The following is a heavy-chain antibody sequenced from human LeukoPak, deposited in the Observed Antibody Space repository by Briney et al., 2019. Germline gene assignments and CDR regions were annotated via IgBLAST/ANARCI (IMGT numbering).Heavy chain of an antibody. V-gene: IGHV5-51*01. J-gene: IGHJ3*02. CDR3: ARDARDGYNPDAFDI. CDR2: IYPGDSDT. CDR1: GYSFTSCW. D-gene: IGHD5-24*01. Sequence: GESLKISCKGSGYSFTSCWIGWVRQMPGKGLEWMGIIYPGDSDTRYSPSFQGQVTISADKSISTAYLQWSSLKASDTAMYYCARDARDGYNPDAFDIWGQGTMVTVSS.